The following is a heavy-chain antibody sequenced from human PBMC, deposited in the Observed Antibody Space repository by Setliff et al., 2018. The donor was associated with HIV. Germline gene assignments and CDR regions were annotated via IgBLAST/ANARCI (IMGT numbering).Heavy chain of an antibody. J-gene: IGHJ4*02. CDR3: AKDPRAAVATICDY. D-gene: IGHD5-12*01. CDR1: GGSINNYY. CDR2: IYTSGST. V-gene: IGHV4-4*07. Sequence: SETLSLTCTVSGGSINNYYWSWIRQPAGKGLEWIGRIYTSGSTNYNPSLKSRVTMSVDTSKNQFSLKLSSVTAADTAVYYCAKDPRAAVATICDYWGQGTLVTVSS.